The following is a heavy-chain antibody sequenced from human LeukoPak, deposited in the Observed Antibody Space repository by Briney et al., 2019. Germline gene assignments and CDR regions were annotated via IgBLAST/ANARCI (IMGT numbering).Heavy chain of an antibody. J-gene: IGHJ4*02. V-gene: IGHV3-23*01. CDR1: GFTFSSYA. Sequence: GGSLRLSCAASGFTFSSYAMSWVRQAPGKGLEWVSAISGSGGSTYYADSVEGRFTISRDNSKNTLYLQMNSLRAEDTAVYYCAKPVLVVVAATPSYYFDYWGQGTLVTVSS. CDR2: ISGSGGST. D-gene: IGHD2-15*01. CDR3: AKPVLVVVAATPSYYFDY.